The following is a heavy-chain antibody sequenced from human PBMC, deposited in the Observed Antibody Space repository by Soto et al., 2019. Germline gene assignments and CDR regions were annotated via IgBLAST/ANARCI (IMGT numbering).Heavy chain of an antibody. Sequence: GGSLRLSCAASGFTFSSYSMNWVRQAPGKGLEWVSSISSSSSYIYYADSVKGRFTISRDNAKNSLYLQMNSLRAEDTAVYYCERDPGPVAFDIWGQGTMVTVSS. CDR1: GFTFSSYS. J-gene: IGHJ3*02. CDR3: ERDPGPVAFDI. CDR2: ISSSSSYI. V-gene: IGHV3-21*01.